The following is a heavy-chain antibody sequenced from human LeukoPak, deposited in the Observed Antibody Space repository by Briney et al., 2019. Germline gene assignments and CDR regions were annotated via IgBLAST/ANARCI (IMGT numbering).Heavy chain of an antibody. D-gene: IGHD5-12*01. CDR2: IYSGGST. CDR3: ARVLGGYSGYVGY. V-gene: IGHV3-53*01. Sequence: GGSLRLSCAASGFTVSSNYMSWVRQAPGKGLEWVSVIYSGGSTYYADSVKGRFTISRDNSKNTLYLQMNSLRAEDTAVYYCARVLGGYSGYVGYWGQGTLVTVSS. J-gene: IGHJ4*02. CDR1: GFTVSSNY.